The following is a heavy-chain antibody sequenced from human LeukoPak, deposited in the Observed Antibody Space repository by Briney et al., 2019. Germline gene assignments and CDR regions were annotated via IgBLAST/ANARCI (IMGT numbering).Heavy chain of an antibody. J-gene: IGHJ4*02. Sequence: PGGSLRLSCAASGFIFSDYYMTWISQTPGKGLEWLSYISDSGSTINYADSMKGRLTISRDNAKKSLFLQMNSLRAEDTALYYCAIYYDSSGSIDHWGQGTLVTVSS. CDR3: AIYYDSSGSIDH. CDR2: ISDSGSTI. CDR1: GFIFSDYY. V-gene: IGHV3-11*01. D-gene: IGHD3-22*01.